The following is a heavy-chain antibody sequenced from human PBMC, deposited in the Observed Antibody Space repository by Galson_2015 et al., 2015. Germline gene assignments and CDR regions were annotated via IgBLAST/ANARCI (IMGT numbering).Heavy chain of an antibody. J-gene: IGHJ3*02. CDR1: GFTFSSYA. Sequence: SLRLSCAASGFTFSSYAMSWVRQAPGKGLEWVSAISGSGGSTYYADSVKGRFTISRDNSKNTLYLQMNSLRAEDTAVYYCAKHYSSGWHGVFDAFDIWGQGTMVTVSS. CDR3: AKHYSSGWHGVFDAFDI. CDR2: ISGSGGST. D-gene: IGHD6-19*01. V-gene: IGHV3-23*01.